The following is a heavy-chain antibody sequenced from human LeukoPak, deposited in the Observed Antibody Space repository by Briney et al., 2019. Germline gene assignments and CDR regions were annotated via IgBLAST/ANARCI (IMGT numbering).Heavy chain of an antibody. CDR2: IYTSGTT. V-gene: IGHV4-61*02. D-gene: IGHD3-22*01. CDR3: ARELVVTVYYYYYYMDV. CDR1: GGSISSGNYY. J-gene: IGHJ6*03. Sequence: PSETLSLTCTVSGGSISSGNYYYSWIRQPAGKGLEWLGRIYTSGTTDYNPSLKSRVTISVDTSKNQFSLKLSSVTAADTAVYFCARELVVTVYYYYYYMDVWGKGTTVTVSS.